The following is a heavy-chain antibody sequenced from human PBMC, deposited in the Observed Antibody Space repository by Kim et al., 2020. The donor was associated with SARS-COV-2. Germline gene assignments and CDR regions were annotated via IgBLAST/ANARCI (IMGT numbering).Heavy chain of an antibody. CDR3: ARDAGGYCSGGSCYRGELFDY. CDR1: GFTFSSYS. Sequence: GGSLRLSCAASGFTFSSYSMNWVRQAPGKGLEWVSSISSSSSYIYYADSVKGRFTISRDNAKNSLYLQMNSLRAEDTAVYYCARDAGGYCSGGSCYRGELFDYWGQGTLVTVSS. D-gene: IGHD2-15*01. V-gene: IGHV3-21*01. J-gene: IGHJ4*02. CDR2: ISSSSSYI.